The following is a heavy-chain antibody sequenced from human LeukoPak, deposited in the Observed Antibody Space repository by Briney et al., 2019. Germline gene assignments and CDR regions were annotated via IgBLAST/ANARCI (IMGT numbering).Heavy chain of an antibody. V-gene: IGHV1-18*01. CDR1: GYTFTSYG. CDR3: ARAPYYDFWSGWSGNWFDP. D-gene: IGHD3-3*01. CDR2: ISAYNGNT. J-gene: IGHJ5*02. Sequence: ASVKVSCKASGYTFTSYGISWVRQAPGQGLEWMGWISAYNGNTNYAQKFQGRVTMTRDTSTSTVYMELSSLRSEDTAVYYCARAPYYDFWSGWSGNWFDPWGQGTLVTVSS.